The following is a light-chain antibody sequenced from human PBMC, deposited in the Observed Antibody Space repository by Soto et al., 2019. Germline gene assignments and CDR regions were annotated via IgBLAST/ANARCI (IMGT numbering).Light chain of an antibody. CDR2: YDD. J-gene: IGLJ2*01. V-gene: IGLV1-36*01. Sequence: QAVLTQPPSVSEATGRRVTISCSGSSSNIGKNAVNWYQHFPGKAPKVLIYYDDLLPSGVSDRFSGSKSDTSASLAISGLQSDDEADYYCAAWDDSLNAVVFGGGTKLTVL. CDR3: AAWDDSLNAVV. CDR1: SSNIGKNA.